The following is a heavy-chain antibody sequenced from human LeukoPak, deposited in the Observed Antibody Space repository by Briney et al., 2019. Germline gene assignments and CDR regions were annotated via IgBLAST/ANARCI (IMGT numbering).Heavy chain of an antibody. Sequence: GASVKVSCKASGGTFSSYAISWVRQAPGQGLEWMGGIIPIFGTANYAQKFQGRVTITADESTSTAYMELSSLRSEDTAVYYCAKDYVTSGSQAWQLDYWGQGTLVTVSS. CDR3: AKDYVTSGSQAWQLDY. J-gene: IGHJ4*02. V-gene: IGHV1-69*13. CDR1: GGTFSSYA. D-gene: IGHD1-26*01. CDR2: IIPIFGTA.